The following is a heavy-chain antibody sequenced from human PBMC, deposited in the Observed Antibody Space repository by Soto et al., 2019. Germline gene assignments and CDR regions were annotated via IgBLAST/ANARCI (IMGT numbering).Heavy chain of an antibody. CDR2: ISGSGGST. CDR1: GFTFSSYA. Sequence: EVQLLESGGGLVQPGGSLRLSCAASGFTFSSYAMSWVRQAPGKGLEWVSVISGSGGSTYYADSVKGRFTISRDNSKNKLYLQMNSLRVEDTAIYYCAKNPISYDSWPYYYYYMDGWGKGTTVTVSS. V-gene: IGHV3-23*01. D-gene: IGHD3-3*01. J-gene: IGHJ6*03. CDR3: AKNPISYDSWPYYYYYMDG.